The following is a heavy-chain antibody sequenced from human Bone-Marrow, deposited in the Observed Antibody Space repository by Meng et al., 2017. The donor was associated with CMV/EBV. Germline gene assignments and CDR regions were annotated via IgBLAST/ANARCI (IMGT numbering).Heavy chain of an antibody. CDR2: VTTSGDTT. D-gene: IGHD3-16*01. V-gene: IGHV3-23*01. CDR1: GFTFSSYA. CDR3: AKGGRISPFDY. Sequence: GESLKISCAASGFTFSSYAMSWVRQAPGKGLEWVSTVTTSGDTTHYAGSVKGRFTVSRDNSKNTVYLQMNSLRAEDTAVYYCAKGGRISPFDYWGQGTRVTGSS. J-gene: IGHJ4*02.